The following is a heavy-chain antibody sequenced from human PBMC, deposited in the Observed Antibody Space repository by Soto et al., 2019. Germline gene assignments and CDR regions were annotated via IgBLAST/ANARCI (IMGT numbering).Heavy chain of an antibody. Sequence: GGSLRLSCAASGFTFSSYGMHWVRQAPGKGLEWVAVIPYDGSDKYYADSVKGRFTISRGNSKNTLYLQMNSLRAEDTAVYYCAKNRFCSSSSCHYYGMDVWGQGTSVTVSS. V-gene: IGHV3-30*18. CDR1: GFTFSSYG. J-gene: IGHJ6*02. CDR2: IPYDGSDK. CDR3: AKNRFCSSSSCHYYGMDV. D-gene: IGHD2-2*01.